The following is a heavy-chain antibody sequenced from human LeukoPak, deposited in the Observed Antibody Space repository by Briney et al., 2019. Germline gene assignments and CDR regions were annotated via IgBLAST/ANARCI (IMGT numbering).Heavy chain of an antibody. CDR1: GFTFSSYS. Sequence: GGSLRLSCAASGFTFSSYSMNWVRQAPGKGLEWVSYNSSSSSTIYYADSVKGRFTISRDNAKNSLYLQMNSLRAEDTAVYYCARDLRHYYDRDDAFDIWGQGTMVTVSS. CDR2: NSSSSSTI. J-gene: IGHJ3*02. D-gene: IGHD3-22*01. CDR3: ARDLRHYYDRDDAFDI. V-gene: IGHV3-48*01.